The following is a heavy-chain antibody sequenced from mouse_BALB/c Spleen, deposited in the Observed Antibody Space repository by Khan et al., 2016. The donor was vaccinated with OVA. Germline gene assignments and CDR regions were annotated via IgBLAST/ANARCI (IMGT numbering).Heavy chain of an antibody. CDR1: GFSITSDYA. V-gene: IGHV3-2*02. Sequence: VQLKESGPGLVKPSQSPSLTCTVTGFSITSDYAWNWIRQFPGNKLEWMGYISYSGSTSYNPSLKSRISFTRDTSKNRFFLQLISVTTEDTATYCCARSIDYYDAYAMDYWGQGTSVTVPS. CDR3: ARSIDYYDAYAMDY. J-gene: IGHJ4*01. D-gene: IGHD2-4*01. CDR2: ISYSGST.